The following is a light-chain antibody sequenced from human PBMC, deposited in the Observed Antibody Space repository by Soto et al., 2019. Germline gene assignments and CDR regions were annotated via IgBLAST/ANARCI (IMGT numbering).Light chain of an antibody. J-gene: IGLJ2*01. CDR1: SSNIGNNY. CDR2: AND. V-gene: IGLV1-51*01. Sequence: QSVLTQPPSVSAAPGQRVTISCSGSSSNIGNNYVSWYQQLPGTAPKVLIYANDKRPSGIPDRFSGSKSGTSATLGITGLETGDEADYYCGTWDSRLSAVVFGGGTKLTVL. CDR3: GTWDSRLSAVV.